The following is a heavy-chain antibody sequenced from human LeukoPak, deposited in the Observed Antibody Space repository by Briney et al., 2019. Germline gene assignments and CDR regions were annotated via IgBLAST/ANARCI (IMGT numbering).Heavy chain of an antibody. D-gene: IGHD3-3*01. Sequence: GASVKVSCKASGYTFTSYDINWVRQVPGQGLEWIGVLIPGFGSAKYAQKFQGKVTITADESTSTAYMELRSLRSDDTAVYYCARATTIFGVGAPDLWGRGTLVTVSS. CDR1: GYTFTSYD. J-gene: IGHJ2*01. V-gene: IGHV1-69*13. CDR2: LIPGFGSA. CDR3: ARATTIFGVGAPDL.